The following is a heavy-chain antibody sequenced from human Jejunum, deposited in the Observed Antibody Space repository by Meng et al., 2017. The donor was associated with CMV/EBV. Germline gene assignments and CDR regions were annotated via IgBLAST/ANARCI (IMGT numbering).Heavy chain of an antibody. CDR2: IDIDGTQR. CDR1: FNFKKDG. Sequence: FNFKKDGRKWLRQAPGKGLEWLSFIDIDGTQRHNADIVWGRFIVSKDKSKNTVFLEMNSLRVEDTAVYYCVGHQGGPRDGVRLVWGQGTQVTVSS. D-gene: IGHD3-10*01. CDR3: VGHQGGPRDGVRLV. V-gene: IGHV3-30*02. J-gene: IGHJ4*02.